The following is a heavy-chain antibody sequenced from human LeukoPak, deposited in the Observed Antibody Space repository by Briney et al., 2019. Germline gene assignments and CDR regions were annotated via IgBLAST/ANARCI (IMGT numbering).Heavy chain of an antibody. J-gene: IGHJ4*02. CDR3: XXXXXXGGSCYSXGFEGIFDY. CDR1: GFTFDDSG. V-gene: IGHV3-20*01. D-gene: IGHD2-15*01. Sequence: PGGSLRLSCAASGFTFDDSGMSWVRQAPGKGLEWVSGINWNGGSTGYADSVKGRFTISRDNAKNSLYLQMNSLRAEDTALYHFXXXXXXGGSCYSXGFEGIFDYWGQGTLVTV. CDR2: INWNGGST.